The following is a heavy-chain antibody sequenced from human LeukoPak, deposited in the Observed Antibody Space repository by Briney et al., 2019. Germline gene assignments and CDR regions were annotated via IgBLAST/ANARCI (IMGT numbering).Heavy chain of an antibody. J-gene: IGHJ4*02. V-gene: IGHV4-4*08. CDR2: IYTSGST. D-gene: IGHD6-13*01. CDR3: ARVREAADGTYYFDY. CDR1: GGSISSYY. Sequence: SETLSLTCTVSGGSISSYYWSWIRQPPGKGLEWTGRIYTSGSTNYNPSLKSRVTISVDTSKNQFSLKLSSVTAADTAVYYCARVREAADGTYYFDYWGQGTLVTVSS.